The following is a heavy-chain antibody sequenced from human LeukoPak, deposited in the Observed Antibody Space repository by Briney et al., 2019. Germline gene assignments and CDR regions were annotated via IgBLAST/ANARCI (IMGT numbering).Heavy chain of an antibody. D-gene: IGHD2-2*01. Sequence: SVKVSCKASGGTFSSYAISWVRQAPGQGLEWMGRIIPILGIANYAQKFQGIVTITADKSTSVAYMELRSLRSEDTAVYYCATDRIVVVPAAMDPTDGWFDPWGQGTLVTVSS. CDR2: IIPILGIA. V-gene: IGHV1-69*04. CDR1: GGTFSSYA. J-gene: IGHJ5*02. CDR3: ATDRIVVVPAAMDPTDGWFDP.